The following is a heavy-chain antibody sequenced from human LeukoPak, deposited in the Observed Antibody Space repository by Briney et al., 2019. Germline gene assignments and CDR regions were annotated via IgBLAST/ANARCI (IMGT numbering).Heavy chain of an antibody. CDR1: GYTFTSYY. J-gene: IGHJ4*02. CDR2: INPSDGST. D-gene: IGHD4-17*01. Sequence: VASVKVSCKASGYTFTSYYMHWVRQAPGQGLEWMGIINPSDGSTSYAQKFQGRVTMTRDTSTSTVYMELSSLRSEDTAVYYCASSVTTWSYFDYWGQGTLVTVSS. V-gene: IGHV1-46*01. CDR3: ASSVTTWSYFDY.